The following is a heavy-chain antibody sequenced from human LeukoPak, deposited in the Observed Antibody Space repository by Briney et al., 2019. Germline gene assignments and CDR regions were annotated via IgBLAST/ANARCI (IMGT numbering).Heavy chain of an antibody. CDR3: AKAHGTDCDY. J-gene: IGHJ4*02. CDR2: ISYDGSNK. D-gene: IGHD1/OR15-1a*01. V-gene: IGHV3-30*18. Sequence: PGRSLSLSCAASGFTFSSYGMHWVRQAPGKGLEWVAVISYDGSNKYYADSVKGRFTISRDNSKNTLYLQMNSLRAEDTAVYYCAKAHGTDCDYWGQGTLVTVSS. CDR1: GFTFSSYG.